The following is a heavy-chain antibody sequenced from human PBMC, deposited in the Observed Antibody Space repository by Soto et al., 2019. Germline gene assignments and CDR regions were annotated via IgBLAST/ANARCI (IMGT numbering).Heavy chain of an antibody. Sequence: SETLSLTCTVSGGSISSGDYYWSWIRQPPGKGLEWIGYIYYSGSTYYNPSLKSRVTISVDTSKNQFSLKLSSVTAADTAVYYCARGLYSYGTSFFDYWGQGNLVTVAS. J-gene: IGHJ4*02. CDR3: ARGLYSYGTSFFDY. V-gene: IGHV4-30-4*01. D-gene: IGHD5-18*01. CDR1: GGSISSGDYY. CDR2: IYYSGST.